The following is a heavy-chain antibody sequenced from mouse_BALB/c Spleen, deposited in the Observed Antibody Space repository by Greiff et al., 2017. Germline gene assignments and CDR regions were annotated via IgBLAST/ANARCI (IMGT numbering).Heavy chain of an antibody. D-gene: IGHD2-14*01. V-gene: IGHV1S81*02. CDR1: GYTFTSYW. CDR3: ARRDAYYRSLFDY. J-gene: IGHJ2*01. CDR2: INPSNGRT. Sequence: QVQLQQPGAELVKPGASVKLSCKASGYTFTSYWMHWVKQRPGQGLEWIGEINPSNGRTNYNEKFKSKATLTVDKSSSTAYMQLSSLTSEDSAVYYCARRDAYYRSLFDYWGQGTTLTVSS.